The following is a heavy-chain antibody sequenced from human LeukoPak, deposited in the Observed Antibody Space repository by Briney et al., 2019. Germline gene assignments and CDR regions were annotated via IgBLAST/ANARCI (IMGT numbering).Heavy chain of an antibody. CDR2: ISGSGGST. J-gene: IGHJ4*02. D-gene: IGHD2-21*02. CDR3: ARDFGTIVVVTAIVD. V-gene: IGHV3-23*01. CDR1: GFTFSSYA. Sequence: PGGSLRLSCAASGFTFSSYAMSWVRQAPGKGLEWVSAISGSGGSTYYADSVKGRFTISRDNSKNTLYLQMNSLRAEDTAVYYCARDFGTIVVVTAIVDWGQGTLVTVSA.